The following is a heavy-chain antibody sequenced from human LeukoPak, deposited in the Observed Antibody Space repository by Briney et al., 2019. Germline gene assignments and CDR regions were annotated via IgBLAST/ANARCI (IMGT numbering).Heavy chain of an antibody. CDR2: IKQDGSEK. V-gene: IGHV3-7*01. CDR1: GFTFSSYR. J-gene: IGHJ4*02. Sequence: GGSLRPSCAASGFTFSSYRMSWVRQAPGKGLEWVANIKQDGSEKYYVDSVKGRFTISRDNAKNSLYLQMNSLRAEDTAVYYCAREDYGGNTGNFDYWGQGTLVTVSS. D-gene: IGHD4-23*01. CDR3: AREDYGGNTGNFDY.